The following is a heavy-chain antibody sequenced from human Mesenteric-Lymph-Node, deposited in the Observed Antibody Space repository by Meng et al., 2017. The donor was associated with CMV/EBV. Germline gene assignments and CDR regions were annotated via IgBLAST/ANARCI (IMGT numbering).Heavy chain of an antibody. CDR2: IRYDGSNK. CDR1: GFTFSSHG. CDR3: AVGVYVDTAMVGFDY. Sequence: GESLKISCAASGFTFSSHGMHWVRQAPGKGLEWVAFIRYDGSNKYYADSVKGRFTISRDNAKNSLYLQMNSLRAEDTAVYYCAVGVYVDTAMVGFDYWGQGTLVTVSS. J-gene: IGHJ4*02. D-gene: IGHD5-18*01. V-gene: IGHV3-30*02.